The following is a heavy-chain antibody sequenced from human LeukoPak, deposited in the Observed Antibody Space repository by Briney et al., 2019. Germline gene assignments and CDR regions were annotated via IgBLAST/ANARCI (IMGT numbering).Heavy chain of an antibody. Sequence: GGSLRLSCTVSGFTVSSNSMSWVRQAPGKGLEWVSFIYSDNTHYPDSVKGRFIISRDNSKNTLYLQMNSLRAEDTAVYYCARRAGAYSHPYDYWGQGTLVTVSS. J-gene: IGHJ4*02. D-gene: IGHD4/OR15-4a*01. CDR1: GFTVSSNS. CDR3: ARRAGAYSHPYDY. V-gene: IGHV3-53*01. CDR2: IYSDNT.